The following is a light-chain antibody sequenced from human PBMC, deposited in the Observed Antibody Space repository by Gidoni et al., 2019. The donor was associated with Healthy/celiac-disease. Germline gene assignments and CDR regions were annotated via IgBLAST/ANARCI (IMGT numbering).Light chain of an antibody. CDR3: QAWDSSTVV. J-gene: IGLJ2*01. CDR2: QDS. Sequence: SYELTQPPSVAGPPGQTASITCSGDKLGDKYACWYQQKPGPSPVLVIYQDSKRPSGIPERFSGSNSGNTATLTISGTQAMDEADYYCQAWDSSTVVFGGGTKLTVL. CDR1: KLGDKY. V-gene: IGLV3-1*01.